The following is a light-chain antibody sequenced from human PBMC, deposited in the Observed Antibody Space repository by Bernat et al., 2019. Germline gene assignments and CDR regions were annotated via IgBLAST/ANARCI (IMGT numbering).Light chain of an antibody. V-gene: IGLV2-14*03. J-gene: IGLJ1*01. CDR1: SSDVGGFNY. Sequence: QPALTHPASVSGYPGQPITISCTGTSSDVGGFNYVSWYQQHPGKAPKLMISDVSDRPSGVSNRISCTKSGNTASLTISGLQAEDEADYYWNSWTANYVYVCGTGTKVTVL. CDR2: DVS. CDR3: NSWTANYVYV.